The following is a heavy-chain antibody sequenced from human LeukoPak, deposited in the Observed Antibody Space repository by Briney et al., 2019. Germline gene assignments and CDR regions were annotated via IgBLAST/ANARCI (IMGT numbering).Heavy chain of an antibody. V-gene: IGHV4-39*01. CDR2: IYESGSS. CDR1: GGSISSSSYY. J-gene: IGHJ4*02. CDR3: ATNVYDFWSGYDY. D-gene: IGHD3-3*01. Sequence: PSETLSLTCTVSGGSISSSSYYWGRICAPPGKGMEGSGSIYESGSSYYYPTLKSRITIAVDKSKYSVSLKLRSVTAAAGVWGYCATNVYDFWSGYDYWGQGTLVTVSS.